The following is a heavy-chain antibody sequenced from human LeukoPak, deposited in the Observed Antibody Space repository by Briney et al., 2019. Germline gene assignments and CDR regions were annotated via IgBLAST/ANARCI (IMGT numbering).Heavy chain of an antibody. CDR3: ASTSGCSGGSCYPTWFDP. CDR1: GGSFSGYY. D-gene: IGHD2-15*01. Sequence: SDTLSLTCAVYGGSFSGYYWSWIRQPPGKGLEWIGEFNHSGSTNYNPSLKSRVTISVDTSKNQFSLKLSSVTAADTALYYCASTSGCSGGSCYPTWFDPWGQGTLVTV. J-gene: IGHJ5*02. CDR2: FNHSGST. V-gene: IGHV4-34*01.